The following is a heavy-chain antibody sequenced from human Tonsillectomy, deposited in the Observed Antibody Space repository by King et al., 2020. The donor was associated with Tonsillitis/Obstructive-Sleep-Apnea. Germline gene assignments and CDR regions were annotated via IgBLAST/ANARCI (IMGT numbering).Heavy chain of an antibody. V-gene: IGHV2-5*02. CDR1: GFSLSTSGVG. J-gene: IGHJ3*02. CDR3: AHSFNYDFWSGYYGGGAFDI. CDR2: IYWDDDK. Sequence: TLKESGPTLVKPTQTLTLTCTVSGFSLSTSGVGVGWIRQPPGKALEWLALIYWDDDKRYSPSRKSRLTITKDTAKNQVVLTMTNMDPVDTATYYCAHSFNYDFWSGYYGGGAFDIWGQGTMVIVSS. D-gene: IGHD3-3*01.